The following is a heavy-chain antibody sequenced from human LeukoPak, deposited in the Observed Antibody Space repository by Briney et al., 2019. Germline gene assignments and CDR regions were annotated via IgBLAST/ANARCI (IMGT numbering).Heavy chain of an antibody. Sequence: ASVKVSCKTSGCTFTAYYIYWVRQAPGQGLEWMGWINPNSGGTNYAQKFQGRVTMTRDTSISTAYMELTSLRSDDTAVYYCATDSSPASWGQGTLVTVSS. J-gene: IGHJ5*02. CDR3: ATDSSPAS. CDR1: GCTFTAYY. V-gene: IGHV1-2*02. CDR2: INPNSGGT.